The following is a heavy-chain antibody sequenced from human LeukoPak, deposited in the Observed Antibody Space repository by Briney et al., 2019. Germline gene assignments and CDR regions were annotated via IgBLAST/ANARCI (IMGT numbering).Heavy chain of an antibody. CDR2: MYYTGDT. V-gene: IGHV4-59*12. J-gene: IGHJ3*02. Sequence: SETLSLTCTVSGGSISPYYWSWIRQPPGKGLEWIGSMYYTGDTKYNPSLKSRVTISMDTSKNQFSLNLSSVNAADTAVYYCTRDPPRFGDPDGFDIWGQGTKVTVSS. CDR1: GGSISPYY. CDR3: TRDPPRFGDPDGFDI. D-gene: IGHD3-10*01.